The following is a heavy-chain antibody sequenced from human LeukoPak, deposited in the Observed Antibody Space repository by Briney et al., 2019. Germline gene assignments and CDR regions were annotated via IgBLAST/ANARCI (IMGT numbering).Heavy chain of an antibody. J-gene: IGHJ3*02. CDR3: ARDSDYENAFDI. CDR2: ISSSGSTI. V-gene: IGHV3-11*01. CDR1: GFTFSDYY. D-gene: IGHD4-17*01. Sequence: PGGSLRLSCAASGFTFSDYYMSWIRQAPGKGLEWVSYISSSGSTIYYADSVKGRFTISRDNAKNSLYPQMNSLRAEDTAVYYCARDSDYENAFDIWGQGTMVTVSS.